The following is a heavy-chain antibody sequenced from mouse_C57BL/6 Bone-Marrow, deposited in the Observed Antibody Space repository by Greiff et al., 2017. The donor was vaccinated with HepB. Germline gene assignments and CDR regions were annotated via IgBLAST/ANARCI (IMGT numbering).Heavy chain of an antibody. CDR3: ARKDYGSSYDAMDY. CDR1: GYTFPSYW. CDR2: IHPNSGST. D-gene: IGHD1-1*01. Sequence: QVQLQQPGAELVKPGASVKLSCKASGYTFPSYWMHWVKQRPGQGLEWIGMIHPNSGSTNYNEKFKSKATLTVDKSSSTAYMQLSSLTSEDSAVYYCARKDYGSSYDAMDYWGQGTSVTVSS. J-gene: IGHJ4*01. V-gene: IGHV1-64*01.